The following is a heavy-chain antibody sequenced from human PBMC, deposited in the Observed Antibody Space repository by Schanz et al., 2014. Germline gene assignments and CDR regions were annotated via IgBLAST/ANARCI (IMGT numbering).Heavy chain of an antibody. CDR3: ARDGDRFYRNYYMDV. D-gene: IGHD4-17*01. CDR2: ISYDGSNK. CDR1: GFTLSSYA. Sequence: QVQLVESGGGVVQPGRSLRLSCAAYGFTLSSYAMHWVRQAPGKGLEWVAVISYDGSNKYYADSVKGRFTISRDNSKNTLYLQMNTLRAEDTAVYYCARDGDRFYRNYYMDVWGKGTTVTVSS. J-gene: IGHJ6*03. V-gene: IGHV3-30-3*01.